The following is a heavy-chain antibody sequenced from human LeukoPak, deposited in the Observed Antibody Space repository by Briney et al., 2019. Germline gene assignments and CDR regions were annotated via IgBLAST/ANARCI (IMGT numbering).Heavy chain of an antibody. J-gene: IGHJ6*03. CDR3: ARVSPDYYYYMDV. V-gene: IGHV1-2*02. CDR1: GYSFTDYY. CDR2: INPNSGGT. Sequence: ASVKVSCKASGYSFTDYYMHWVRQAPGQGLEWMGWINPNSGGTNYAQKLQGRVTMTRDTSISTAYMELSRLRSDDTAVYYCARVSPDYYYYMDVWGKGTTVTVSS.